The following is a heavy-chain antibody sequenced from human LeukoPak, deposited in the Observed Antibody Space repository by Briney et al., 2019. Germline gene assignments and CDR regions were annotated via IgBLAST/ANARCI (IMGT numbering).Heavy chain of an antibody. CDR1: GFTFSSYN. CDR2: ITSSSRYI. CDR3: ARDRIPYCSGGSCSYFDS. V-gene: IGHV3-21*01. J-gene: IGHJ4*02. Sequence: GGSLRLSCAVSGFTFSSYNMNWVRQAPGKGLEWVSSITSSSRYIYYADSVKGRFTISRHNAKNSLSLQMNSLRAEDTAVYYCARDRIPYCSGGSCSYFDSWGQGTLVTVSS. D-gene: IGHD2-15*01.